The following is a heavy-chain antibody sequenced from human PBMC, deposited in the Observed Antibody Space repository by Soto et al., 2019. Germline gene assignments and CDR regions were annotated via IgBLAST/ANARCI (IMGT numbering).Heavy chain of an antibody. J-gene: IGHJ6*02. Sequence: SETLSLTCAVYGGSFSGYYWSWIRQPPGKGLEWIGEINHSGSTNYNPSLKSRVTISVDTPKNQFSLKLSSVTAADTAVYYCARGAVVDTAMVSYGMDVWGQGTTVTVSS. V-gene: IGHV4-34*01. CDR3: ARGAVVDTAMVSYGMDV. D-gene: IGHD5-18*01. CDR1: GGSFSGYY. CDR2: INHSGST.